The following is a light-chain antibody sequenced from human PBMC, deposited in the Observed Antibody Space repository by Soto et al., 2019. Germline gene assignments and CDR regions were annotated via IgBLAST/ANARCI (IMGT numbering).Light chain of an antibody. Sequence: QSALTQPASVSGSPGQSITISCTGTSSDVGRYNYISWYQQHPGKAPKLMIYDVTNRPSGIANRFSGSKSGNTASLTISGLQAEDEADYYCSSYTSTSTPVVFGGATQLTVL. J-gene: IGLJ2*01. CDR2: DVT. V-gene: IGLV2-14*01. CDR1: SSDVGRYNY. CDR3: SSYTSTSTPVV.